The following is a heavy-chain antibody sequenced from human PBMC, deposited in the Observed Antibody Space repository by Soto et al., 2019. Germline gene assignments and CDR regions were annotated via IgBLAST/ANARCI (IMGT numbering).Heavy chain of an antibody. D-gene: IGHD6-13*01. V-gene: IGHV3-7*01. CDR3: ARRISAAGAYDY. CDR1: GFTFSSSW. J-gene: IGHJ4*02. CDR2: IKQDGSEK. Sequence: EVQLVESGGGLVQPGGSLRLSCAASGFTFSSSWMSWVRQAAGKGLEWVANIKQDGSEKYYVDSVKGRFTISRDNAKNSQYLQMNSLRAEDTAVYYCARRISAAGAYDYWGQGTLVTVSS.